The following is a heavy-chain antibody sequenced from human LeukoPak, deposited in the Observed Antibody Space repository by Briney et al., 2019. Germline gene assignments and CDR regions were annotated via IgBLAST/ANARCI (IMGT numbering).Heavy chain of an antibody. Sequence: GGSLRLSCAASGFTFSSYAMSWVRQAPGKGLEWVSATSDSGGSTYYADSVKGRFTISRDNSNNTLYLQMNSLRAEDTAVYYCAKDSAYSSGWYYFDPWGQGILVTVSS. D-gene: IGHD6-13*01. J-gene: IGHJ4*02. V-gene: IGHV3-23*01. CDR3: AKDSAYSSGWYYFDP. CDR2: TSDSGGST. CDR1: GFTFSSYA.